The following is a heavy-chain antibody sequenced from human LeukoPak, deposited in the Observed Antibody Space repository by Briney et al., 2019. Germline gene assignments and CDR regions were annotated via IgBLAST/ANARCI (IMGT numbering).Heavy chain of an antibody. Sequence: QPGGSLRLSCAASGFTFSSYEMHWVRQAPGKGLEWVADISSSGTTIYYADSVKGRFTISRDNAKNSLYLQMNSLRAEDTAVYYCAGLLVATPGVDPWGQGTLVTVSS. J-gene: IGHJ5*02. V-gene: IGHV3-48*03. CDR3: AGLLVATPGVDP. CDR1: GFTFSSYE. CDR2: ISSSGTTI. D-gene: IGHD5-12*01.